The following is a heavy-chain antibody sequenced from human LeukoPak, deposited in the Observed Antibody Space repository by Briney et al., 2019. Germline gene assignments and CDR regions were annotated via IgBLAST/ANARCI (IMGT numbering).Heavy chain of an antibody. CDR3: AREGDSSGYYTPDY. CDR2: ISSSGSTI. D-gene: IGHD3-22*01. Sequence: PGGSLRLSCAASGFTFSSYEMNWVRQAQGKWLEWVSYISSSGSTIYYADSVKGRFTISRDNAKNSLYLQMNSLRAEDTAVYYCAREGDSSGYYTPDYWGQGTLVTVSS. J-gene: IGHJ4*02. V-gene: IGHV3-48*03. CDR1: GFTFSSYE.